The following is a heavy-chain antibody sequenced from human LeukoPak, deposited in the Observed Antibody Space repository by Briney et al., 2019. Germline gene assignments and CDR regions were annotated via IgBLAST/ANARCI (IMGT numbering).Heavy chain of an antibody. D-gene: IGHD6-6*01. V-gene: IGHV5-10-1*01. J-gene: IGHJ5*02. CDR2: IDPSDSYT. Sequence: GASLQISCKGSGSIFTSYWISWVRQLPGKGLEWMGRIDPSDSYTNYSPSFQGHVTISADKSISTAYLQWSSLKASDTAMYYCARHKTLLQYSSSAPLNWFDPWGEGTLVTVSS. CDR3: ARHKTLLQYSSSAPLNWFDP. CDR1: GSIFTSYW.